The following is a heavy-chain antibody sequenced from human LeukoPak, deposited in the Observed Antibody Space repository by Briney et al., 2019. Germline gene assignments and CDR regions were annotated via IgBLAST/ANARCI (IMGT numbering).Heavy chain of an antibody. V-gene: IGHV4-30-2*01. CDR3: ASSYYYDSSGANFDY. J-gene: IGHJ4*02. D-gene: IGHD3-22*01. CDR2: IYHSGST. CDR1: GGSISSGGYS. Sequence: SETLSLTCAVSGGSISSGGYSWSWIRQPPGKGLEWIGYIYHSGSTYYNPSLKSRVTISVDRSKNQFSLKLSSVTAADTAVYYCASSYYYDSSGANFDYWGQETLVTVSS.